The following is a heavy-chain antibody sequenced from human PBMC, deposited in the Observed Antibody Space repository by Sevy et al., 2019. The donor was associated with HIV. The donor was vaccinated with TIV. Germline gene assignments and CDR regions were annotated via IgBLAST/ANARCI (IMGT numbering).Heavy chain of an antibody. Sequence: ASVKVSCKASGDTFINYGIHWVRQAPGQGLEWMGGIIPIFGTTNYAQKFQGRVTITADKSTSTAYMELSSLTSEDTAVYYCARNGIITFGGVVVKYYFDHWGQGTLVTVSS. D-gene: IGHD3-16*02. CDR1: GDTFINYG. V-gene: IGHV1-69*06. CDR2: IIPIFGTT. J-gene: IGHJ4*02. CDR3: ARNGIITFGGVVVKYYFDH.